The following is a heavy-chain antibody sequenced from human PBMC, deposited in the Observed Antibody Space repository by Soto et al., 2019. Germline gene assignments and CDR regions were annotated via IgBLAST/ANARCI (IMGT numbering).Heavy chain of an antibody. CDR2: INPSGGST. CDR3: ARARTVTTSPHETTYFDY. Sequence: GASVKVSCKASGYTFTRYYMHWVRQAPGQGLEWMGIINPSGGSTSYAQKFQGRVTMTRDTSTSTVYMELSSLRSEDTAVYYCARARTVTTSPHETTYFDYWGQGTLVTVSS. V-gene: IGHV1-46*01. CDR1: GYTFTRYY. J-gene: IGHJ4*02. D-gene: IGHD4-17*01.